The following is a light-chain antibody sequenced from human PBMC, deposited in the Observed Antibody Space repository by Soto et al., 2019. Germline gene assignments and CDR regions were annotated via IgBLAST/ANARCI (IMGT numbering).Light chain of an antibody. J-gene: IGKJ1*01. CDR2: KAS. V-gene: IGKV1-5*03. CDR3: QQYNNYWT. CDR1: QSISDW. Sequence: DIQMTQSPSTLSASVGDRVTITCRASQSISDWLAWYQQRPGKAPKLLIYKASNLQNGVPSRFSGSGSGTEFSLTITRLQPDDFATYYCQQYNNYWTFGQGTKVESK.